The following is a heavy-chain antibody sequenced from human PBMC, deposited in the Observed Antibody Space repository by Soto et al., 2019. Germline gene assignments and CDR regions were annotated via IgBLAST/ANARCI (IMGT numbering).Heavy chain of an antibody. CDR1: GYTFTSYY. J-gene: IGHJ6*02. V-gene: IGHV1-46*01. CDR2: INPSGGST. Sequence: RASVKVSCKASGYTFTSYYMHWVRRAPGQGLEWMGIINPSGGSTSYAQKFQGRVTMTRDASTSTVYMELSSLRSEDTAVYFCARIWSGSPFGISPGFSPPYYYYGMDVWGQGTTVTVSS. D-gene: IGHD3-3*01. CDR3: ARIWSGSPFGISPGFSPPYYYYGMDV.